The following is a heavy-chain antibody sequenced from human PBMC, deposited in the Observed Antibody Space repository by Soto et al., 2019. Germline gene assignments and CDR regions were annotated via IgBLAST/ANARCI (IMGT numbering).Heavy chain of an antibody. CDR2: MYNTGST. Sequence: QVQLQESGPGLVKPSETLSLTCTVSGGSISRYYWSWIRQPPGKGLEWIGYMYNTGSTVYNPSFNSRVTISVDTSTNQFSLKLNSVTAADTAVYYCARDLWGCCGTDCYPLDVWGQGTTVTVSS. CDR3: ARDLWGCCGTDCYPLDV. V-gene: IGHV4-59*01. CDR1: GGSISRYY. J-gene: IGHJ6*02. D-gene: IGHD2-21*02.